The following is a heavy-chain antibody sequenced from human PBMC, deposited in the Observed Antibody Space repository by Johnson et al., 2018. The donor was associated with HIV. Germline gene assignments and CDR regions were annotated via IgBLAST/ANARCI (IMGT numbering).Heavy chain of an antibody. J-gene: IGHJ3*02. CDR1: GFTFSSYA. CDR3: TTDPGEWELLGDGDAFDI. D-gene: IGHD1-26*01. V-gene: IGHV3-30*04. CDR2: ISYDGSDK. Sequence: QVQLVESGGGVVQPGRSLPLSCAASGFTFSSYATHWVRQAPAKGLEWVAVISYDGSDKYYADSVKGRLTISRDSSKNTLYLEMNSLKTEDTAVYYCTTDPGEWELLGDGDAFDIWGQGTMVTVSS.